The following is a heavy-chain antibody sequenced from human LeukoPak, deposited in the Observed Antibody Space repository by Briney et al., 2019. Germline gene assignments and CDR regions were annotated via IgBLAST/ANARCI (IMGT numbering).Heavy chain of an antibody. CDR1: GFTFSSYA. CDR3: ARSAGGPDYYYGMDV. J-gene: IGHJ6*02. V-gene: IGHV3-30*04. CDR2: ISYDGSNK. D-gene: IGHD6-25*01. Sequence: PGGSLRLSCAASGFTFSSYAMHWVRQAPGKGLEWVAVISYDGSNKYYADSVKGRFTISRDNSKNTLYLQMNSLRAEDTAVYYCARSAGGPDYYYGMDVWGQGTTVTVSS.